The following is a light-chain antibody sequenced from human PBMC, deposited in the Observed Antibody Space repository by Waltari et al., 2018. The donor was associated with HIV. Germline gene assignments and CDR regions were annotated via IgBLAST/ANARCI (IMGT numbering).Light chain of an antibody. Sequence: EKVMTQSPATLSVSPGERATFSCRASQSVSSNLAWYQQKPGQAPRLLIYGASTRATGIPARFSATGSGTEFSLTISSLQSEDFAVYYCQQYNNWPITFGQGTRLEIK. V-gene: IGKV3-15*01. CDR1: QSVSSN. J-gene: IGKJ5*01. CDR2: GAS. CDR3: QQYNNWPIT.